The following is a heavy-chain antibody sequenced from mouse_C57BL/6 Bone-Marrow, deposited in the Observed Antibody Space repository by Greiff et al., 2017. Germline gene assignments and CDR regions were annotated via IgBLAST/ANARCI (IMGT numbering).Heavy chain of an antibody. V-gene: IGHV1-7*01. CDR3: ARKETWFAY. CDR1: GYTFTSYW. CDR2: INPSSGYT. J-gene: IGHJ3*01. Sequence: QVQLQQSGAELAKPGASVKLSCKASGYTFTSYWMHWVKQRPGQGLEWIGYINPSSGYTKYNQKFKDKATVTADKSSSTAYMQLSSLAYEDSAVYYCARKETWFAYWGQGTLVTVSA.